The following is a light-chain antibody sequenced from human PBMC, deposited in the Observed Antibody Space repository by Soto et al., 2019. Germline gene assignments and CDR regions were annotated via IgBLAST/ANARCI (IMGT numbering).Light chain of an antibody. CDR2: EVS. J-gene: IGLJ1*01. Sequence: QSALTQPASVSGSPGQSITISRTGTSSDVGTYDLVSWYQQHPGKAPKLMIYEVSKRPSGVSNRFSGSKSGNTASLTISGLQAEDEADYHCCSYAVSSTYVFGTGTKVTVL. V-gene: IGLV2-23*02. CDR3: CSYAVSSTYV. CDR1: SSDVGTYDL.